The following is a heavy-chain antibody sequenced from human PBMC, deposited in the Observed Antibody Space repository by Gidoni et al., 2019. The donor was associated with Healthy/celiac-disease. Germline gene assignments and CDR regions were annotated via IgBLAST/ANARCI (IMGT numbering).Heavy chain of an antibody. CDR1: GYTFTSYD. V-gene: IGHV1-8*01. J-gene: IGHJ6*02. Sequence: QVQLVQSGTEVKKPGASVKVSCKASGYTFTSYDINWVRQATGQGLEWMGWMNPNSGNTGYAQKFQGRVTMTRNTSISTAYMEPSSLRSEDTAVYYCARYPSRYFRLGALAYYYYGMDVWGQGTTVTVSS. D-gene: IGHD3-9*01. CDR2: MNPNSGNT. CDR3: ARYPSRYFRLGALAYYYYGMDV.